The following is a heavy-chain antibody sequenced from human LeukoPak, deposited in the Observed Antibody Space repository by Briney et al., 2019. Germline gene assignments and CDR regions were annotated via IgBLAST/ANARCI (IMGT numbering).Heavy chain of an antibody. V-gene: IGHV4-59*01. Sequence: SETLSLTCTVSGGSISSYYWSWIRQPPGRGLEWIGYIYYSGSTNYNPSLKSRVTISVDTSKNQFSLKLSSVTAADTAVYYCASGYCGGACQLGGVDMWGQGTMVTVSS. CDR2: IYYSGST. D-gene: IGHD2-21*02. CDR1: GGSISSYY. J-gene: IGHJ3*02. CDR3: ASGYCGGACQLGGVDM.